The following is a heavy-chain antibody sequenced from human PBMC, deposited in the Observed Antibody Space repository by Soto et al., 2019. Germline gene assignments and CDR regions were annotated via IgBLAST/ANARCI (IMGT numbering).Heavy chain of an antibody. CDR2: ISGSGGST. CDR1: GFTFSSYA. J-gene: IGHJ2*01. Sequence: EVQLLESGGGLVQPGGSLRLSCAASGFTFSSYAMSWVRQAPGKGLEWVSAISGSGGSTYYADTVKGRFTISRDNSKNTLYLQMNSLRAEDTAVYYCAKDVDMAGSLWYFDLWGRGTLVTVSS. CDR3: AKDVDMAGSLWYFDL. D-gene: IGHD2-15*01. V-gene: IGHV3-23*01.